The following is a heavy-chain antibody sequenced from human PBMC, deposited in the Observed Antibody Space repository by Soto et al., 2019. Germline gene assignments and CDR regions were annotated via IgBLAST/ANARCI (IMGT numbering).Heavy chain of an antibody. V-gene: IGHV1-3*01. D-gene: IGHD6-6*01. CDR3: ARAYDEYSSSFWFDP. Sequence: GASVKVSCKASGYTFTSYAMHWVRQAPGQRFEWMGWINAGNGNTKYSQKFQGRVTITRDTSASTAYMELSSLRSEDTAVYYCARAYDEYSSSFWFDPWGQGTLVTVSS. J-gene: IGHJ5*02. CDR1: GYTFTSYA. CDR2: INAGNGNT.